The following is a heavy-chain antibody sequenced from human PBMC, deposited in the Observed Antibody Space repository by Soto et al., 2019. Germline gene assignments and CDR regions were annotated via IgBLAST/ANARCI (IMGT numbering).Heavy chain of an antibody. CDR1: GDSVSSNSAA. D-gene: IGHD6-13*01. Sequence: SQTLSLTCAISGDSVSSNSAAWNWIRQSPSRGLEWLGRTYYRSKWYNDYAVSVKSRITINPDTSKNQFSLQLNSVTPEDTAVYYCARGSSSSNYYYYYGMDVWGQGTTVTVS. CDR2: TYYRSKWYN. J-gene: IGHJ6*02. CDR3: ARGSSSSNYYYYYGMDV. V-gene: IGHV6-1*01.